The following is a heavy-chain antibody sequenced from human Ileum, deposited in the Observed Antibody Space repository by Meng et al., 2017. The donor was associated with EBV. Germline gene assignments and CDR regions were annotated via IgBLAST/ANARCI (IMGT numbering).Heavy chain of an antibody. J-gene: IGHJ4*02. CDR3: ARGWDTAMFSG. CDR1: CGCVSINNYY. CDR2: IYYGGTT. Sequence: QVREQEACAGRVKPAVTLFLTCTVACGCVSINNYYWCLIRQPRRKVLERRGYIYYGGTTNYNPSHKSLVTISVDTTKNQFSLKRRVMAASDTAVYYGARGWDTAMFSGWGQGTLVTVSS. V-gene: IGHV4-61*01. D-gene: IGHD5-18*01.